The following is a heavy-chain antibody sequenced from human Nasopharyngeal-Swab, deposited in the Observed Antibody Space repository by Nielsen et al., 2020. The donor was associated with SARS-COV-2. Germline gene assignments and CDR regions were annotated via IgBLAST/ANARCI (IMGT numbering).Heavy chain of an antibody. CDR1: GFTFSSYG. D-gene: IGHD2-2*01. CDR3: AKRTSDCSSTSCYELNYYYMDV. CDR2: ISGSGGST. J-gene: IGHJ6*03. V-gene: IGHV3-23*01. Sequence: GGSLRLSCAASGFTFSSYGMHWVRQAPGRGLEWVSAISGSGGSTYYADSVKGRFTISRDNSKNTLYLQMNSLRAEDTAVYYCAKRTSDCSSTSCYELNYYYMDVWGKGTTVTVSS.